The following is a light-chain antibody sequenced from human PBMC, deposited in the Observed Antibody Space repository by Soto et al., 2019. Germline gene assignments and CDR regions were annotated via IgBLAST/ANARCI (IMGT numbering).Light chain of an antibody. CDR1: QSISNW. J-gene: IGKJ2*01. Sequence: DIQMTQSPSTLSASVGDTVTITCRVSQSISNWLAWYQQKPGQAPKLLIHKASTLESGVPSRFSGSGSGTEFTLTISSLQPDGFATFYCQQYDRFPYTFGQGTKLEIK. V-gene: IGKV1-5*03. CDR3: QQYDRFPYT. CDR2: KAS.